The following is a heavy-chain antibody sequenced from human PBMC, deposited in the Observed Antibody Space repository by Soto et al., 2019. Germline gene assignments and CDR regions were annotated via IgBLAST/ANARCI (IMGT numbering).Heavy chain of an antibody. CDR2: INPIFGTA. CDR1: GGTFSSYA. J-gene: IGHJ4*02. CDR3: ARGGVGAKWELLWLVY. D-gene: IGHD1-26*01. V-gene: IGHV1-69*01. Sequence: QVQLVQSGAEVKKPGSSVKVSCKASGGTFSSYAISWVRQAPGQGLEWMGGINPIFGTANYAQKFQGRVTITADESTSTDDMELSSLRSEDTAVYYCARGGVGAKWELLWLVYWGQGTLVTVSS.